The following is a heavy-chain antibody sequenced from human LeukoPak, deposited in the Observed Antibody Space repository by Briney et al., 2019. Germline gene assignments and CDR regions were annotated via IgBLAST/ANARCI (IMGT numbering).Heavy chain of an antibody. D-gene: IGHD1-26*01. CDR1: GGTFSRYA. J-gene: IGHJ6*03. V-gene: IGHV1-69*13. CDR2: IIPKFGKA. CDR3: ARGEGGADYYYMDV. Sequence: SVKVSCKASGGTFSRYAISWVRQAPGQGLEWMGEIIPKFGKANYAQKFQGRVTITADEITSTAYMDLTSLRSEDTAVYYCARGEGGADYYYMDVWGKGPTVTVSS.